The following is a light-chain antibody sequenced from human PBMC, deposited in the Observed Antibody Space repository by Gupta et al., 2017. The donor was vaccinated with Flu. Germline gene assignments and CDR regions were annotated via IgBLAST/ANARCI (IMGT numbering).Light chain of an antibody. V-gene: IGKV1-5*03. J-gene: IGKJ4*01. Sequence: DIQMTQSPSTLSASVGDTVTITCRASQSISTWLAWYQQLPGRAPKLLIYMASALETGVPSRFSGSGAGTEFTLTISSLQPDDFATYYCQQYSRFSTFGGGTKVEIK. CDR1: QSISTW. CDR3: QQYSRFST. CDR2: MAS.